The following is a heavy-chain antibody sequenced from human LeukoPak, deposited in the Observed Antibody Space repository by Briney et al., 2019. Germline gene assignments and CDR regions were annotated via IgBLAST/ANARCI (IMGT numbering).Heavy chain of an antibody. CDR2: ISSSSSYI. CDR3: ARQGVRGVPDY. Sequence: GGSLRLSCAASGFTFSSYSMNWVRQAPGKGLEWVSSISSSSSYIYYADSVKGRFTISRDNAKNSLYLQMNSLRAEDTAVYYCARQGVRGVPDYWGQGTLVTVSS. D-gene: IGHD3-10*01. CDR1: GFTFSSYS. V-gene: IGHV3-21*04. J-gene: IGHJ4*02.